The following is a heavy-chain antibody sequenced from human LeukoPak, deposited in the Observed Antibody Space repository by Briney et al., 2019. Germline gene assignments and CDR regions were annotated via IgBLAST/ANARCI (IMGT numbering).Heavy chain of an antibody. CDR3: ARVGRKIDY. CDR1: GGSIPSYY. CDR2: INYSGST. J-gene: IGHJ4*02. V-gene: IGHV4-59*01. D-gene: IGHD1-26*01. Sequence: QVQLQESGPQLVRPSETLSLTCTVSGGSIPSYYWSWIRQPPGKGLEWIGYINYSGSTNYNPSLKSRVTILVDTSKNQFSLKLSSVTAADTAVYYCARVGRKIDYWGQGTLVTVSS.